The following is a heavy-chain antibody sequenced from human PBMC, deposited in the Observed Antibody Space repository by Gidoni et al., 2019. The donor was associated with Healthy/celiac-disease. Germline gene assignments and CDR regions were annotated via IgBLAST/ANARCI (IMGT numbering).Heavy chain of an antibody. CDR1: GFTFSSYS. J-gene: IGHJ4*02. V-gene: IGHV3-21*01. Sequence: EVQLVESGGGLVKPGGSLRLSCAASGFTFSSYSMNWVRQAPGKGLEWVSSISSSSSYIYYADSVKGRFTISRDNAKNSLYLQMNSLRAEDTAVYYCARDYGDYPYFDYWGQGTLVTVSS. CDR2: ISSSSSYI. CDR3: ARDYGDYPYFDY. D-gene: IGHD4-17*01.